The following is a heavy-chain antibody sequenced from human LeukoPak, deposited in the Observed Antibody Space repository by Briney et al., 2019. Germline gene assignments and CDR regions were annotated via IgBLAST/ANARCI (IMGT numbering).Heavy chain of an antibody. CDR1: GGSISSYY. V-gene: IGHV4-59*12. Sequence: SETLSLTCTVSGGSISSYYWSWIRQPPGKGLEWIGYIYYSGSTNYNPSLKSRVTISVDRSKNQFSLKLSSVTAADTAVYYCASSTIVVVPAAIDQGGFDPWGQGTLVTVSS. J-gene: IGHJ5*02. D-gene: IGHD2-2*01. CDR3: ASSTIVVVPAAIDQGGFDP. CDR2: IYYSGST.